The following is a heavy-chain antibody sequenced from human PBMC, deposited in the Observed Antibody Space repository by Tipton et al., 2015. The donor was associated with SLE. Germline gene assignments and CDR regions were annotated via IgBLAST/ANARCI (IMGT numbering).Heavy chain of an antibody. D-gene: IGHD3-3*01. V-gene: IGHV3-53*01. Sequence: SLRLSCAASGFAVSNTYMTWVRQAPGKGPEWVSLIYSGGGTSYADSVQGRFTVSRDNSKNTLSLQMNSLRAEDTAVYYCVRVGFWNVYYRFDRWGQGILVTVST. CDR3: VRVGFWNVYYRFDR. CDR1: GFAVSNTY. J-gene: IGHJ4*02. CDR2: IYSGGGT.